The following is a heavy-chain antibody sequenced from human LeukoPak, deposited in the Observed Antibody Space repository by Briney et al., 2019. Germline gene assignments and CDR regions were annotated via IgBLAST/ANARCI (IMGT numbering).Heavy chain of an antibody. CDR1: GGSFSGYY. CDR3: ARVSGDLVAADAFDI. V-gene: IGHV4-59*01. CDR2: IYYSGST. D-gene: IGHD3-10*01. Sequence: SETLSLTCAVYGGSFSGYYWSWIRQPPGKGLEWIGYIYYSGSTNYNPSLKSRVTISVDTSKNQFSLKLSSVTAADTAVYYCARVSGDLVAADAFDIWGQGTMVTVSS. J-gene: IGHJ3*02.